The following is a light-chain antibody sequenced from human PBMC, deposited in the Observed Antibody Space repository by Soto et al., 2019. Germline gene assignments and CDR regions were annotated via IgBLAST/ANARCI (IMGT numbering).Light chain of an antibody. J-gene: IGLJ2*01. V-gene: IGLV1-47*02. CDR2: TND. CDR3: SATDDSLGGPV. CDR1: YSNVETNY. Sequence: QSVLTQPPSASGTPGQRVTISCSGSYSNVETNYVYWYQQVPGTAPKLLIYTNDQRPSGVPDRFSASKSGTSASLAISGLRSEDEADYSCSATDDSLGGPVFGGGTQLTVL.